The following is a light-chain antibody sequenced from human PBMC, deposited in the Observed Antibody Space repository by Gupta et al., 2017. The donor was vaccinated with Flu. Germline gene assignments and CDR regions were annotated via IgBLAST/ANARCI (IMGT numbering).Light chain of an antibody. V-gene: IGKV3-20*01. CDR2: GAS. CDR1: QSVSSSY. CDR3: QQYGSSP. J-gene: IGKJ4*01. Sequence: EIVLTQSPGTLSLSPGERATLSCRASQSVSSSYLAWYQQKPGQAPRLLTYGASSRATGIPDRFSGSGSGTDFTLTSSRLEAEDFAVYYCQQYGSSPFGGGTKVEIK.